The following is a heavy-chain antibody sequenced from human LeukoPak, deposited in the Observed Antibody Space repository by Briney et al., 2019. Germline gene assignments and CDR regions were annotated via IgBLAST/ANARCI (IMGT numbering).Heavy chain of an antibody. CDR2: MNPNSGNT. D-gene: IGHD3/OR15-3a*01. CDR3: AKGRAARGTRTPYLDY. Sequence: GASVTVSCKTSGYTFTSYDVHWVRQATGQGLEWMGWMNPNSGNTGSAQNFQGRVTMTSSTSITTAYMELSGLTSEDTAVYYCAKGRAARGTRTPYLDYWGQGTLVTVSS. J-gene: IGHJ4*02. V-gene: IGHV1-8*01. CDR1: GYTFTSYD.